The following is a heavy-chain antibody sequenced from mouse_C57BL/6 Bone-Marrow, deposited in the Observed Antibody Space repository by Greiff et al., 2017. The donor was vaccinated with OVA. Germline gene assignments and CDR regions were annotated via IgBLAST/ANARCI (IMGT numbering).Heavy chain of an antibody. CDR1: GYTFTSYW. V-gene: IGHV1-69*01. J-gene: IGHJ2*01. Sequence: QVQLQQSGAELVMPGASVKLSCKASGYTFTSYWMHWVKQRPGQGLEWIGEIDPSDSYTNYNQKFKGKSTLTVDKSSSTVYMQLSSLTSEDSAVYYCARAGLYWGQGTTLTVSS. CDR2: IDPSDSYT. CDR3: ARAGLY.